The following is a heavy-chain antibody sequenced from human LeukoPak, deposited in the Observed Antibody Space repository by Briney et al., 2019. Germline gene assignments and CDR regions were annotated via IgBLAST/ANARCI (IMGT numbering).Heavy chain of an antibody. CDR3: ARPYDSSGYYNY. Sequence: SETLSLTCAVYGGSFSGYYWSWIRQPPGKGLEWIGEINHSGSTNYNPSLKSRVTISVDTSKNQFSLKLSSVTAAGTAVYYCARPYDSSGYYNYWGQGTLVTVSS. CDR2: INHSGST. CDR1: GGSFSGYY. V-gene: IGHV4-34*01. J-gene: IGHJ4*02. D-gene: IGHD3-22*01.